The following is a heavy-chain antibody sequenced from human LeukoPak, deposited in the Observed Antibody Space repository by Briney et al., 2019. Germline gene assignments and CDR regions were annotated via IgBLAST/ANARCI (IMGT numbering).Heavy chain of an antibody. Sequence: GGSLRLSCAASGFTFSTYAMIWVRQAPGKGLEWVSVIGGSGSYTYYADSVKGRFTISRDNSKDTLYLQMNSLRPEDTAVYYCARDWYDYWGQGTLVTVSS. V-gene: IGHV3-23*01. CDR3: ARDWYDY. CDR2: IGGSGSYT. D-gene: IGHD6-13*01. J-gene: IGHJ4*02. CDR1: GFTFSTYA.